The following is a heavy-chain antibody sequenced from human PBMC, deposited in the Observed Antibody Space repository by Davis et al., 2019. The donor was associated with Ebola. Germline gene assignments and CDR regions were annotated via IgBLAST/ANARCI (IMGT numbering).Heavy chain of an antibody. D-gene: IGHD5-12*01. J-gene: IGHJ3*02. CDR3: TTPGGQDSGYDVFDI. V-gene: IGHV1-18*01. Sequence: AASVKVSCKASGYSFKNYAISWVRQAPGQGLEWIGWISGYSGKTKYAQKFQGRVTMTTDTSTTTVYMDLSSLRSEDTALYYCTTPGGQDSGYDVFDIWGQGTMVTVSS. CDR1: GYSFKNYA. CDR2: ISGYSGKT.